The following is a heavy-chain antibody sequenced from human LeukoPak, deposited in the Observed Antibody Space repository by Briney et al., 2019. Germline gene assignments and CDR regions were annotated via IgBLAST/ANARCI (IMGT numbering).Heavy chain of an antibody. CDR2: IHPRSGET. Sequence: ASVKVSCKASGYSFTAFYIHWVRQAPGQGLKWMGWIHPRSGETNYAYKFRGRVTMTRDTSISTTYMDLGSLGSDDTAVYYCARDGEYGTGSYYRGCFDYWGQGTLVTVSS. D-gene: IGHD3-10*01. CDR1: GYSFTAFY. J-gene: IGHJ4*02. CDR3: ARDGEYGTGSYYRGCFDY. V-gene: IGHV1-2*02.